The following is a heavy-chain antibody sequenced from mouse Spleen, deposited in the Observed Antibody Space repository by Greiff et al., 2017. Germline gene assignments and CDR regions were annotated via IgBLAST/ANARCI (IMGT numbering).Heavy chain of an antibody. Sequence: QVQLQQSGPELVKPGASVRISCKASGYTFTSYYIHWVKQRPGQGLEWIGWIYPGNVNTKYNEKFKGKATLTADKSSSTAYMQLSSLTSEDSAVYFCARDNYDSMDYWGQGTTVTVSS. V-gene: IGHV1S56*01. CDR1: GYTFTSYY. CDR2: IYPGNVNT. D-gene: IGHD1-3*01. CDR3: ARDNYDSMDY. J-gene: IGHJ4*01.